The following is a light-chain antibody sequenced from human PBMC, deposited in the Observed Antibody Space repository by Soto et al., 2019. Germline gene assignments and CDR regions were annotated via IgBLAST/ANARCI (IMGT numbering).Light chain of an antibody. Sequence: DIQMTQSPSSLSASVGDRVTITCRASQSIRTYLHWYQQKPGKAPKLLIYAASSLQSGVPSRFSGSGSGTDFTLTINSRQPEDFAAYYCQQSYSTLTFGGGTKVEIK. CDR3: QQSYSTLT. J-gene: IGKJ4*01. V-gene: IGKV1-39*01. CDR2: AAS. CDR1: QSIRTY.